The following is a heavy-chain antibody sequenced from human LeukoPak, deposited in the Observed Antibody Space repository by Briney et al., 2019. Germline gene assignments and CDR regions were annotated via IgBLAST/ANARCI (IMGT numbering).Heavy chain of an antibody. CDR3: AREPSGYHNT. Sequence: PGGSLRLSCAASGFTFSSYGMSWVRQAPGKGLEWVSAISGSGGSTYYADSVKGRFTISRDNSKNTLYLQVNSLRAEDTAVYYCAREPSGYHNTGGQGTLVTVSS. J-gene: IGHJ4*02. CDR1: GFTFSSYG. V-gene: IGHV3-23*01. D-gene: IGHD5-12*01. CDR2: ISGSGGST.